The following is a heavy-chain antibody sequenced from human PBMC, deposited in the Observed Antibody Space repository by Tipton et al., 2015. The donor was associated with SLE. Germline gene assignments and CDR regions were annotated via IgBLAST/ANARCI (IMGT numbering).Heavy chain of an antibody. CDR3: ARVRRPWVDP. D-gene: IGHD4-17*01. CDR1: GGSISNYY. Sequence: TLSLTCTVSGGSISNYYWNWIRQPPGKGLEWIGDIYYSGSTNFNPSLKSRVTISVDTSKNQFSLKLSSVTAADTAVYYCARVRRPWVDPWGQGTLVTVSS. V-gene: IGHV4-59*12. J-gene: IGHJ5*02. CDR2: IYYSGST.